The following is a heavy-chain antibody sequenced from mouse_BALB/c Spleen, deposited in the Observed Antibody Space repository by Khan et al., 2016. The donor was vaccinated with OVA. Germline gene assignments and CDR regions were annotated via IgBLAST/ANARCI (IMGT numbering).Heavy chain of an antibody. CDR3: ASIDA. D-gene: IGHD2-12*01. CDR1: GFNIKDTY. CDR2: IDPANGNT. Sequence: VHVKQSGAELVKPGASVKLSCKASGFNIKDTYMHWVKQRPEQGLEWIGRIDPANGNTKYDEKFKGKATITVDTSSNTAYLQLSSLTSEDTAIYYCASIDAWGQGTSLTVSS. J-gene: IGHJ2*02. V-gene: IGHV14-3*02.